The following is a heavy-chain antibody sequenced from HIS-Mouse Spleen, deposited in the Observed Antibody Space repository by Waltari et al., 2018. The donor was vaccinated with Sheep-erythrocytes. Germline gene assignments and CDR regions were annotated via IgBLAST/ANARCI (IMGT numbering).Heavy chain of an antibody. CDR2: ISSSSSYI. D-gene: IGHD7-27*01. CDR1: GFTFSSYS. J-gene: IGHJ4*02. V-gene: IGHV3-21*01. Sequence: EVQLVESGGGLVKPGGSLRLSCAASGFTFSSYSMNWVRQAPGKALEWVSSISSSSSYIYYADSVKGRFTISRDNAKNSLYLQMNSLRAEDTAVYYCARDAPHGDPFDYWGQGTLVTVSS. CDR3: ARDAPHGDPFDY.